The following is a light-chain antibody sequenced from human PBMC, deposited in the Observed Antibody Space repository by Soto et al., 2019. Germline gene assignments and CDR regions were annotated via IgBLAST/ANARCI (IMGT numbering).Light chain of an antibody. CDR3: SSYTSSSTLVV. Sequence: QSALTQPASVSGSPGQSITISCNGTSSDVGGYNYVSWFQQHPGKAPKLMIYAVSNRPSGVSNRFSGSKSGNTASLTISGLQAEDEADYYCSSYTSSSTLVVFGGGTKLTVL. J-gene: IGLJ2*01. V-gene: IGLV2-14*01. CDR1: SSDVGGYNY. CDR2: AVS.